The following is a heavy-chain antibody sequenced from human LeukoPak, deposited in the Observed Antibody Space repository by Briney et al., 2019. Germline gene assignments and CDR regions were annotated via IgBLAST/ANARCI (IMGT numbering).Heavy chain of an antibody. CDR2: ISGSGGST. J-gene: IGHJ4*02. CDR3: SKWKAIVLVPAARSPIDY. D-gene: IGHD2-2*01. CDR1: GFTFSRYA. V-gene: IGHV3-23*01. Sequence: PGGSLRLSCAASGFTFSRYAMSWVRQAPGKGLEWVSAISGSGGSTNYADSVKGRFTIYRDNPKNTLYLQMSSLRADDTAVYYCSKWKAIVLVPAARSPIDYWGQGTLVTVSS.